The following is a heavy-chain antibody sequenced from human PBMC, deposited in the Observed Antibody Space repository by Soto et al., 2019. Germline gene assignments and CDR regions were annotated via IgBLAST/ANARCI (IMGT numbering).Heavy chain of an antibody. D-gene: IGHD3-9*01. Sequence: PSETLSLTCAVYGGSFSGYYWSWIRQPPGKGLEWIGEINHSGGTNYNPSLKSRVTISVDTSKNQFSLKLSSVTAADTAVYYCARGYVLKLRYFDWSPRTYGMDVWGQGTTVTVSS. CDR1: GGSFSGYY. CDR3: ARGYVLKLRYFDWSPRTYGMDV. V-gene: IGHV4-34*01. J-gene: IGHJ6*02. CDR2: INHSGGT.